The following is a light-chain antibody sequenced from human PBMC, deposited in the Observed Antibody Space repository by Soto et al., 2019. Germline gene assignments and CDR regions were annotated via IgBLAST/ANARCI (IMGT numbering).Light chain of an antibody. Sequence: QSALTQPASVSGSPGQSITISCTGTSSDVGGYNYVSWFQHHPGKAPKLIIYEVSYRPSGVSARFSGSKSGDTASLTISGLQAEDEADYYCAAWDASLSAGVFGNGTKLTVL. CDR3: AAWDASLSAGV. V-gene: IGLV2-14*01. J-gene: IGLJ1*01. CDR1: SSDVGGYNY. CDR2: EVS.